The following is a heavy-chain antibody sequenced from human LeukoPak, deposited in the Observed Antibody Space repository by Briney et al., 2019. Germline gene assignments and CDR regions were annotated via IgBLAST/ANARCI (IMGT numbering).Heavy chain of an antibody. CDR3: AKDLPPRYYDSSGYQWS. Sequence: SGGSLRLSCVASGFNLDNYAMSWVRQAPGKGLEWVSAISGSGGSTYYADSVKGRFTISRDNSKNTLYLQMNSLRAEDTAVYYCAKDLPPRYYDSSGYQWSGGQGTLVTVSS. V-gene: IGHV3-23*01. CDR2: ISGSGGST. CDR1: GFNLDNYA. D-gene: IGHD3-22*01. J-gene: IGHJ4*02.